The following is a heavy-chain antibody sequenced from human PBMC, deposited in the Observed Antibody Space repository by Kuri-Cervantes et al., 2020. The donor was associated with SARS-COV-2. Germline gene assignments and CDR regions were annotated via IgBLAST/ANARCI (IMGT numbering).Heavy chain of an antibody. D-gene: IGHD3-3*01. J-gene: IGHJ3*02. V-gene: IGHV3-33*08. Sequence: GGSLRLSCAASGFTFSSYGMHWVRQAPGKGLEWVAVIWYDGSNKYYADSVKGRFTISRDNAKNSLYLQMNSPRAEDTAVYYCAKPQRITIFGVVIMVDAFDIWGQGTMVTVSS. CDR2: IWYDGSNK. CDR1: GFTFSSYG. CDR3: AKPQRITIFGVVIMVDAFDI.